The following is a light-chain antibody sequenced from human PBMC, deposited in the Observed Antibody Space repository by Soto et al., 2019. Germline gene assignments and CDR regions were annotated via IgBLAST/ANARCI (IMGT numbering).Light chain of an antibody. CDR1: QSVGSY. CDR2: GAS. J-gene: IGKJ1*01. V-gene: IGKV3-20*01. CDR3: QHYGGPPPWT. Sequence: ENVLTQSPGTLSLSPGERATLSCRASQSVGSYLGWYQKKPGQAPRLLIYGASNRATGIPDRFSGSGSGTEFTLTISRLEPEDFAVYYCQHYGGPPPWTFGQGTKVEIK.